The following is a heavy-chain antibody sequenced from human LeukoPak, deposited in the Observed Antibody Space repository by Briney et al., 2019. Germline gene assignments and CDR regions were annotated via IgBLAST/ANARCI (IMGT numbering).Heavy chain of an antibody. J-gene: IGHJ4*02. V-gene: IGHV3-33*08. Sequence: GGSLRLSCVASGFTFSPYMMNWVRQAPGKGLEWVAVIWFDGSNKYNADSVKGRFTISRDNSKNTLYLQMNGLRGEDTAVYYCARDSDSSFEGVPFDYWGQGTLVTVSS. CDR3: ARDSDSSFEGVPFDY. CDR2: IWFDGSNK. D-gene: IGHD3-22*01. CDR1: GFTFSPYM.